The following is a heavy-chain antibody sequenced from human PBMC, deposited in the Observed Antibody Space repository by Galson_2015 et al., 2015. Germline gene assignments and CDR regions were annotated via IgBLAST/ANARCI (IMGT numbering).Heavy chain of an antibody. J-gene: IGHJ6*02. CDR3: AKDIGPSHLSGDRYYYGMDV. CDR2: ISGSGGST. CDR1: GFTFSSYA. Sequence: SLRLSCAASGFTFSSYALSWVRQAPGKGLEWVSAISGSGGSTYYADSVQGRFTISRDNSKNTLYLQMNSLRAEDTAVYYCAKDIGPSHLSGDRYYYGMDVGRQGTMVTVSS. D-gene: IGHD4-17*01. V-gene: IGHV3-23*01.